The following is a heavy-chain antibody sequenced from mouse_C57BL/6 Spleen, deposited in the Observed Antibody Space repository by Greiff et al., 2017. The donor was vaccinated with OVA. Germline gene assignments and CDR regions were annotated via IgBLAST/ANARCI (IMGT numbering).Heavy chain of an antibody. CDR3: ARGYYYGSSYYAMDY. D-gene: IGHD1-1*01. J-gene: IGHJ4*01. CDR1: GYSFTGYY. CDR2: INPSTGGT. V-gene: IGHV1-42*01. Sequence: EVQLQESGPELVKPGASVKISCKASGYSFTGYYMNWVKQSPEKSLEWIGEINPSTGGTTYNQKFKAKATLTVDKSSSTAYMQLKSLTSEDSAVYYCARGYYYGSSYYAMDYWGQGTSVTVSS.